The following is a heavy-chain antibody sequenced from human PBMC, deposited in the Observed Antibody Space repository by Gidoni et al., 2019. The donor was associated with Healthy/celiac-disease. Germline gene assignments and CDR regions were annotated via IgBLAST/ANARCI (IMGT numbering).Heavy chain of an antibody. CDR3: ARGYYYDSSGYYP. CDR1: GGSFSSGGYY. CDR2: IQYCGST. Sequence: QVQLQESGPGLVKPSQTMPPTCTFPGGSFSSGGYYWSWTRQHPGKGLEWIGYIQYCGSTYYNPSLKSRVTISVDTYKNQFSLKLSSVTAADTAVYYCARGYYYDSSGYYPWGQGTLVTVSS. J-gene: IGHJ5*02. D-gene: IGHD3-22*01. V-gene: IGHV4-31*03.